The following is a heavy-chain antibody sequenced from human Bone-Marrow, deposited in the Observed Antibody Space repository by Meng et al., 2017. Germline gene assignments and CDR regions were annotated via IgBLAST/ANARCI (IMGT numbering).Heavy chain of an antibody. CDR2: INPSGGST. V-gene: IGHV1-46*01. Sequence: ASVKVSCKASGYTFTSSYMHWVRQAPGQGLEWMGIINPSGGSTSYAQKFQGRVTMTRDTSISTAYMELSRLRSDDTAVYYCARVPLWFGEPDRHFDYWGQGTLVTVSS. CDR1: GYTFTSSY. D-gene: IGHD3-10*01. J-gene: IGHJ4*02. CDR3: ARVPLWFGEPDRHFDY.